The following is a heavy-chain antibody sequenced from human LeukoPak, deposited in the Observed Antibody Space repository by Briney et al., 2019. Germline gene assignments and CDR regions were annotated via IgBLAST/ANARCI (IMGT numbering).Heavy chain of an antibody. CDR2: IIPIFGTA. D-gene: IGHD6-6*01. Sequence: ASVKVSCKASGGTFSSYAISWVRQAPGQGLEWMGGIIPIFGTANYAQKFQGRVTITADKSTSTAYMELSSLRSEDTAVYYCARTIAARPRWLGGNDYWGQGTLVTVSS. CDR1: GGTFSSYA. V-gene: IGHV1-69*06. CDR3: ARTIAARPRWLGGNDY. J-gene: IGHJ4*02.